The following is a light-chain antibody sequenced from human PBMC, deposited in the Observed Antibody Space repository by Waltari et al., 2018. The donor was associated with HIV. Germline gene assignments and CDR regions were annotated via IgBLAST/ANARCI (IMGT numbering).Light chain of an antibody. CDR1: QSVGSS. J-gene: IGKJ2*01. Sequence: EIVLTQSPDFQSVTPKENATITCRASQSVGSSLHWYQQKSDQSPKLLIKYASQSFSGAPSRFSGSGSGTDFTLTSNSLEAEDAATYYCHQSSSLPYTFGQGTKLEIK. CDR3: HQSSSLPYT. V-gene: IGKV6-21*01. CDR2: YAS.